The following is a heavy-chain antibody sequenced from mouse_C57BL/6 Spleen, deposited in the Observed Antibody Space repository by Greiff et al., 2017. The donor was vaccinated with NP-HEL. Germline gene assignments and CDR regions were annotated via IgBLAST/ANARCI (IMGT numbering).Heavy chain of an antibody. V-gene: IGHV1-5*01. Sequence: VQLQQSGTVLARPGASVKMSCKTSGYTFTSYWMHWVKQRPGQGLEWIGAIYPGNSDTSYNQKFKGKAKLTAVTSASTAYMELSSLTNEDAAVYYCTKNYDYDEAWFAYWGQGTLVTVSA. CDR1: GYTFTSYW. CDR3: TKNYDYDEAWFAY. J-gene: IGHJ3*01. D-gene: IGHD2-4*01. CDR2: IYPGNSDT.